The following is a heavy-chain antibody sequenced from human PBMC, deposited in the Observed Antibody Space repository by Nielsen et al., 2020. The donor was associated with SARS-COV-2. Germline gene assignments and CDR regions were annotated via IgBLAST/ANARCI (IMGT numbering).Heavy chain of an antibody. Sequence: ASVKVSCKASGYTFTNNYMYWVRQAPGQGLEWMGGFDPEDGETIYAQKFQGRVTMTEDTSTDTAYMELSSLRSEDTAVYYCATKGYCSGGSCYIWYYGMDVWGQGTTVTVSS. J-gene: IGHJ6*02. V-gene: IGHV1-24*01. D-gene: IGHD2-15*01. CDR3: ATKGYCSGGSCYIWYYGMDV. CDR1: GYTFTNNY. CDR2: FDPEDGET.